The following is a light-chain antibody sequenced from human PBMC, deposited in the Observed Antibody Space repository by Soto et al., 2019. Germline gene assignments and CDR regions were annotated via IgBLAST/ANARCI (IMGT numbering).Light chain of an antibody. CDR1: SSDVGGYNY. V-gene: IGLV2-8*01. CDR2: EVY. CDR3: SSYVGTNSHV. Sequence: QSVLTQPPSASGSPGQSVTISCTGTSSDVGGYNYVSWYQQYPGKAPKLIIYEVYKRPSGVPDRFSGSKSGNTAALTVSGLQAEYEADYYCSSYVGTNSHVFGTGTEVTVL. J-gene: IGLJ1*01.